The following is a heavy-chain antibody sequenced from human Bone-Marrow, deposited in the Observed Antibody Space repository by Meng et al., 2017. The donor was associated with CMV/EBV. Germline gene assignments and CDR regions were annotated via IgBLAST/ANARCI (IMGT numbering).Heavy chain of an antibody. D-gene: IGHD3-10*01. V-gene: IGHV3-23*01. Sequence: GGFLRFSCAASGLTSSTYAMTWVRQAPGKGLEWVSTISGSGVSTYYADSVTGRFTISRDNSKNTLYLRMSILRVEDTAVYYCAKDRPRDYDASGSYWNWFASWGQGNLVHGAS. CDR2: ISGSGVST. CDR3: AKDRPRDYDASGSYWNWFAS. J-gene: IGHJ5*01. CDR1: GLTSSTYA.